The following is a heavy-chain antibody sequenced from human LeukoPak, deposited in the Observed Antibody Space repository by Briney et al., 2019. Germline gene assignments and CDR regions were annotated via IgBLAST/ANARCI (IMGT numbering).Heavy chain of an antibody. CDR1: GDSVSSTY. J-gene: IGHJ3*02. V-gene: IGHV4-59*02. CDR3: ARAPPNWEDAFDI. Sequence: SETLSLTCSVSGDSVSSTYWSWVRQPPGKGLEWIAYGHHSERSNYNPSLKSRVTISVDTSKNQFSLKLSSVTAADTAIYFCARAPPNWEDAFDIWGQGTMVTVSS. D-gene: IGHD7-27*01. CDR2: GHHSERS.